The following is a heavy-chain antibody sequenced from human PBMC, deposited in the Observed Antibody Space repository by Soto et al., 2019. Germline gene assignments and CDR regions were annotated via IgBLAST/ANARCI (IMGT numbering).Heavy chain of an antibody. V-gene: IGHV4-61*01. J-gene: IGHJ5*02. Sequence: PSVTLSLTCPVSGGSCSIGSYYWSWIRQPPGKGLEWIGYIYYSGSTNYNPSLKSRVTISVDTSKNQFSLKLSSVTAADTAVYYRARGDLGGIAVATTLDPWSQGTLVTVSS. D-gene: IGHD6-19*01. CDR1: GGSCSIGSYY. CDR3: ARGDLGGIAVATTLDP. CDR2: IYYSGST.